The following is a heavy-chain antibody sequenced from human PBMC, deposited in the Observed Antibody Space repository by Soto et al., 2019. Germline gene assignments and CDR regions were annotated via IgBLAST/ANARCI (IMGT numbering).Heavy chain of an antibody. CDR3: ARDRDTAMEYYYYGMDV. J-gene: IGHJ6*02. V-gene: IGHV3-48*02. D-gene: IGHD5-18*01. Sequence: GGSLRLSCASSGFTFSSYSMNSVRQAPGKGLEWVSYISSSSSTIYYADSVKGRFTISRDNAKNSLYLQMNSLRDEDTAVYYCARDRDTAMEYYYYGMDVWGQGTTVTVSS. CDR2: ISSSSSTI. CDR1: GFTFSSYS.